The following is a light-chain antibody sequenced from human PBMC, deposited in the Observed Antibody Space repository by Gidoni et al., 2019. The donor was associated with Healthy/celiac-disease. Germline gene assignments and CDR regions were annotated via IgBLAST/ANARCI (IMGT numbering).Light chain of an antibody. V-gene: IGLV2-14*01. Sequence: QSALTQPASVSGSPGQSITISCTGTSSDVGGYNYVSWYQQHPGKAPKLMLYEVSKRPSGVSNRFSGSKSGNTASLTISGLQAEDEADYYCSSYTSSSTWVFGGGTKLTVL. CDR3: SSYTSSSTWV. CDR2: EVS. CDR1: SSDVGGYNY. J-gene: IGLJ3*02.